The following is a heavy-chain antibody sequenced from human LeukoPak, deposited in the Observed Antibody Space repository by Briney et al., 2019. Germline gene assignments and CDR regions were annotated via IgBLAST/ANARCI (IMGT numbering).Heavy chain of an antibody. V-gene: IGHV3-11*01. D-gene: IGHD4-17*01. Sequence: PGGSLRLSCAASGFTFSDYYMSWIRQAPGKGLEWVSYSSSSGSTIYYADSVKGRFTISRDNAKNSLYLQMNSLRAEDTAVYYCARTTVTTYNWFDPWGQGTLVTVSS. CDR3: ARTTVTTYNWFDP. J-gene: IGHJ5*02. CDR2: SSSSGSTI. CDR1: GFTFSDYY.